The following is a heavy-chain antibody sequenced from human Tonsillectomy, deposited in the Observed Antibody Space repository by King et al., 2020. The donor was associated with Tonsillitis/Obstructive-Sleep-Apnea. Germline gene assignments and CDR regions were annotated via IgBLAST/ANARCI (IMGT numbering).Heavy chain of an antibody. CDR2: IKEDGSEK. V-gene: IGHV3-7*03. J-gene: IGHJ3*01. Sequence: VQLVESGGGLVQPGGSLRLSCAASGFTFSSYWMSWVRQAPGKGLEWVANIKEDGSEKYYVDSVKGRFTISRDNAKNSLYLQMNSLRAEDTAVYYCARVLDYFDSSGYRAFDVLGQGTMVTVSS. CDR1: GFTFSSYW. D-gene: IGHD3-22*01. CDR3: ARVLDYFDSSGYRAFDV.